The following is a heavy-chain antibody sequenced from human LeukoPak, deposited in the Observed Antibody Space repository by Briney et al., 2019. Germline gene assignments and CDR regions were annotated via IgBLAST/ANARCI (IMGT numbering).Heavy chain of an antibody. CDR1: GFTFSRYN. D-gene: IGHD3-3*01. CDR3: ARSARLMKGVVEVTALDD. Sequence: GGSLRLSCAASGFTFSRYNMNWVRQAPGKGLVWVSRVNTDGSSTSYADSVKGRFTISRDNAENSLYLQMNSLRADDTAVYYCARSARLMKGVVEVTALDDWGQGTLVTVSS. CDR2: VNTDGSST. J-gene: IGHJ4*02. V-gene: IGHV3-74*01.